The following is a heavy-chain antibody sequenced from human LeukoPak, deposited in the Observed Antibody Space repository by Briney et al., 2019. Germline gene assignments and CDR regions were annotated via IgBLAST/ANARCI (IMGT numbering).Heavy chain of an antibody. CDR2: INKDGSEE. CDR1: GSPWNSFW. D-gene: IGHD1/OR15-1a*01. V-gene: IGHV3-7*01. CDR3: ARVSPNRNALDL. Sequence: GGSLRLSVEASGSPWNSFWMSWFGKAPGRGREWVANINKDGSEENHLDSVKGRFTVSRDNAKNSLYLQMNSLRDEDTAVYYCARVSPNRNALDLWGQGTMVTISS. J-gene: IGHJ3*01.